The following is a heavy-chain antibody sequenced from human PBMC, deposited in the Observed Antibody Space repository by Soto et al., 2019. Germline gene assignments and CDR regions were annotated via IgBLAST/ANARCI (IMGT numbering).Heavy chain of an antibody. D-gene: IGHD2-2*01. CDR2: IWYDGSNK. V-gene: IGHV3-33*01. CDR1: GSTFSSYG. Sequence: QVQLVESGGGVVQPGRSLRLSCAASGSTFSSYGMHWVRQAPGKGLEWVAVIWYDGSNKYYADSVKGRFTISRDNSKNTLYRQMNSLRAEHTAVYYCARDPLGYCSSTSCYYYYYMDVWGKGTTVTVSS. CDR3: ARDPLGYCSSTSCYYYYYMDV. J-gene: IGHJ6*03.